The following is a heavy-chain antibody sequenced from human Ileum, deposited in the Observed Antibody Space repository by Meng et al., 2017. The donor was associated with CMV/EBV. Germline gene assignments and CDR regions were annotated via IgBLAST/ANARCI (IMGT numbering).Heavy chain of an antibody. CDR2: IYHGGST. V-gene: IGHV4-4*07. J-gene: IGHJ4*02. CDR1: GDSITSFY. D-gene: IGHD3-16*01. CDR3: ARGPGGFGDFNFDY. Sequence: VQLQESGPVLVKPSETRSLTCTVSGDSITSFYGSWIRQPAGKALEWIGRIYHGGSTNYNPSLKSRVTLSVDTSKNQFSMRLTSVTAADTAVYYCARGPGGFGDFNFDYWGQGTLVTVSS.